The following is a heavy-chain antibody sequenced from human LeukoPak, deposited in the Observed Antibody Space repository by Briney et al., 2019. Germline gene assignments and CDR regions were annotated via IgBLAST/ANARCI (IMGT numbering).Heavy chain of an antibody. CDR2: INHSGST. CDR3: ARLNRGYSYGPKTYYFDY. D-gene: IGHD5-18*01. CDR1: GGSFSGYY. Sequence: PSETLSLTCAVYGGSFSGYYWSWIRQPPGKGLEWIGEINHSGSTNYNPSLKSRVTISVDTSKNQFSLKLSSVTAADTAVYYCARLNRGYSYGPKTYYFDYWGQGTLVTVSS. V-gene: IGHV4-34*01. J-gene: IGHJ4*02.